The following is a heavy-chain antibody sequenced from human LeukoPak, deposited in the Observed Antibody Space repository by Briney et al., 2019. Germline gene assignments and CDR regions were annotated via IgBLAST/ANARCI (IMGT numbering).Heavy chain of an antibody. V-gene: IGHV3-21*01. Sequence: GGSLRLSCAASGFTFSSYSMNWVRQAPGKGLEWVSSISSNSSYIYYADSVKGRFTISRDNAKNSLYLQMNSLRAEDTAVYYCARVGIAAAGPYWGQGTLVTVSS. J-gene: IGHJ4*02. D-gene: IGHD6-13*01. CDR3: ARVGIAAAGPY. CDR2: ISSNSSYI. CDR1: GFTFSSYS.